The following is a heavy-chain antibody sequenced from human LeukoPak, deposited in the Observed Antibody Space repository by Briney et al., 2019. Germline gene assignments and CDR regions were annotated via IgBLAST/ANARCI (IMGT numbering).Heavy chain of an antibody. Sequence: GGSLRLSCAASGFTFSSYWMSWVRQAPGKGLEWVANIKQDGSEKYYVDSVKGRFTISRDNAKNSLYLQMNSLRVEDTAVYYCARDVDFWSGYPPTHDAFDIWGQGTMVTVSS. CDR1: GFTFSSYW. V-gene: IGHV3-7*01. CDR3: ARDVDFWSGYPPTHDAFDI. D-gene: IGHD3-3*01. CDR2: IKQDGSEK. J-gene: IGHJ3*02.